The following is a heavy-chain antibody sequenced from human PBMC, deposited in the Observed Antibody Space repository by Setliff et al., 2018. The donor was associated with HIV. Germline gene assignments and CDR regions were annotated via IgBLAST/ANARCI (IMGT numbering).Heavy chain of an antibody. CDR1: GLTSSNYW. V-gene: IGHV3-7*03. Sequence: PGGSLRLSCAASGLTSSNYWMAWVRQAPGKGLEWVANINQDGGQKYYVDSVKGRFTVTRDNAQNTLYLQMNSLRAEDTAMYYCARAYNVYDYRFDSSGYDYWGQGTLVTVSS. D-gene: IGHD3-22*01. CDR3: ARAYNVYDYRFDSSGYDY. CDR2: INQDGGQK. J-gene: IGHJ4*02.